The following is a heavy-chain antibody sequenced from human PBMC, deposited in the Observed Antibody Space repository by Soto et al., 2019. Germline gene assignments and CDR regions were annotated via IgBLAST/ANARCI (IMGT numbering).Heavy chain of an antibody. CDR1: GFTFSSCA. Sequence: EVQLLESGGQLVQPGGSLRLSCAASGFTFSSCAMSWVRQAPGKGLEWVSAISDTGGSSNYADSVKGRFTMSRDNSRNTLYLQMTSLRVEDTAVYYCAKVVYNDFWSGYAKWGQGTLVTVSS. V-gene: IGHV3-23*01. D-gene: IGHD3-3*01. CDR2: ISDTGGSS. J-gene: IGHJ4*02. CDR3: AKVVYNDFWSGYAK.